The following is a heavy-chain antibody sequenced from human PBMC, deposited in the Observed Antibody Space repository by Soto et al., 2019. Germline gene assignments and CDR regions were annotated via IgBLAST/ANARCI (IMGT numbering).Heavy chain of an antibody. Sequence: TSETLSLTCAVYGGSFSGYYWSWIRQPPGKGLEWIGEINHSGSTNYNPSLKSRVTISVDTSKNQFSLKLSSVTAADTAVYYCARRLERRYYYYYGMDVWGQGTTVNVSS. CDR2: INHSGST. D-gene: IGHD1-1*01. CDR1: GGSFSGYY. J-gene: IGHJ6*02. CDR3: ARRLERRYYYYYGMDV. V-gene: IGHV4-34*01.